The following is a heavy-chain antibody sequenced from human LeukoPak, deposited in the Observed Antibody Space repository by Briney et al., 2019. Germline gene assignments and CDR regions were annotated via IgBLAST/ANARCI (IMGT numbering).Heavy chain of an antibody. D-gene: IGHD3-9*01. CDR1: GFTFSSYA. Sequence: PGGSLRLSCAASGFTFSSYAMSWVRQAPGKGLEWVSPISRTGTTYYADSVKGRFTSSRDNSKNTLYLQMNSLRAEDTAIYYCEKESIVAGYVECWGQGTLVTVSS. CDR3: EKESIVAGYVEC. V-gene: IGHV3-23*01. CDR2: ISRTGTT. J-gene: IGHJ4*02.